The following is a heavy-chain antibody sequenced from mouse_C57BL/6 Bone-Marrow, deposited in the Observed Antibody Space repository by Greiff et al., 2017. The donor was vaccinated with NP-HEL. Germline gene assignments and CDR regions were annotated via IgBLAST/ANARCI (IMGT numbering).Heavy chain of an antibody. V-gene: IGHV5-17*01. CDR1: GFTFSDYG. CDR2: ISSGSSTI. J-gene: IGHJ4*01. Sequence: EVKLMESGGGLVKPGGSLKLSCAASGFTFSDYGMHWVRQAPEKGLEWVAYISSGSSTIYYADTVKGRFTISRDNAKNTLFLQMTSLRSEDTAMYYCARDYGSKNYYAMDYWGQGTSVTVSS. CDR3: ARDYGSKNYYAMDY. D-gene: IGHD1-1*01.